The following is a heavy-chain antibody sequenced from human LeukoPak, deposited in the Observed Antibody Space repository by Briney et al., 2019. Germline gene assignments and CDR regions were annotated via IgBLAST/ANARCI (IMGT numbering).Heavy chain of an antibody. CDR3: ARGVDVDY. CDR2: INAGNGNT. CDR1: GGIFSSYA. V-gene: IGHV1-3*01. J-gene: IGHJ4*02. Sequence: ASVKVSCKASGGIFSSYATRWVRQAPGQRLEWMGWINAGNGNTKYSQKFQGRVTITRDTSASTAYMELSSLRSEDTAVYYCARGVDVDYWGQGTLVTVSS.